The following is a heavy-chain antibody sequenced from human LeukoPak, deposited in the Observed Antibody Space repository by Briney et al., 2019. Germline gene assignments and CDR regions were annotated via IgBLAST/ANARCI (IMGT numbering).Heavy chain of an antibody. Sequence: SETLSLTCAVYGGSFSGYYWSWIRQPPGKGLEWIGEINHSGSTNYNLSLKSRVTISVDTSKNQFSLKLSSVTAADTAVYYCARGGRDGYNYGWGQGTLVTVSS. CDR3: ARGGRDGYNYG. CDR2: INHSGST. J-gene: IGHJ4*02. D-gene: IGHD5-24*01. V-gene: IGHV4-34*01. CDR1: GGSFSGYY.